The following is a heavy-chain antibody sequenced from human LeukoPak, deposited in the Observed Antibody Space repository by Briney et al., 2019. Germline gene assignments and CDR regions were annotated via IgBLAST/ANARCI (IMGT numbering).Heavy chain of an antibody. CDR1: GGSISSSNW. D-gene: IGHD3-22*01. Sequence: SETLSLTCAVSGGSISSSNWWSWVRQPPGKGLEWIGEIYHSGSTNYNPSLKSRVTISVDKSKNQFSLKLSSVTAADTAVFYCSRMSADSSRYMTFDYWGQGTLVSVSS. J-gene: IGHJ4*02. V-gene: IGHV4-4*02. CDR3: SRMSADSSRYMTFDY. CDR2: IYHSGST.